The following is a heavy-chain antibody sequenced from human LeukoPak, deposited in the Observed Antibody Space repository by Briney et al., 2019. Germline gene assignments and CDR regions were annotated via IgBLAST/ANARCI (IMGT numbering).Heavy chain of an antibody. V-gene: IGHV4-59*01. J-gene: IGHJ3*02. CDR2: ICYSGVT. D-gene: IGHD1-26*01. CDR3: ARAGRWEGRPHAFDI. CDR1: GGSISSYY. Sequence: PSETLSLTCTVSGGSISSYYWNWVRQPPGRGLEWIGYICYSGVTNYNPSLKSRVSISVGTSKSQFFLKLSSVTAADTAVYYCARAGRWEGRPHAFDIWGQRTMVTVSS.